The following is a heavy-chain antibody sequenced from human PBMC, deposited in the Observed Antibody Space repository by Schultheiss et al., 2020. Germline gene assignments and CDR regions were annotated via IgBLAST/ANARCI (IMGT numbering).Heavy chain of an antibody. V-gene: IGHV3-23*01. J-gene: IGHJ2*01. CDR3: ARDHMAAAGHWYFDL. Sequence: GESLKISCAASGFTFSSYAMSWVRQAPGKGLEWVSAISGSGGSTYYADSVKGRFTISRDNSKNTLYLQMNSLRAEDTAVYYCARDHMAAAGHWYFDLWGRGTLVTVSS. CDR2: ISGSGGST. D-gene: IGHD6-13*01. CDR1: GFTFSSYA.